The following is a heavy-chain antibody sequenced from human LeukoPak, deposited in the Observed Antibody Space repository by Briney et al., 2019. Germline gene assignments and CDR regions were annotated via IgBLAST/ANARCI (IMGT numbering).Heavy chain of an antibody. V-gene: IGHV3-72*01. D-gene: IGHD2-8*01. CDR2: IRNKANSYIT. J-gene: IGHJ6*03. CDR1: GFTFTEHY. CDR3: ARGYCASGVCSPYYYYMDV. Sequence: GGSLRLSCAASGFTFTEHYMDWVRQAPGKGLEWVGHIRNKANSYITEYAASVKGRFTISRDDSKNSLYPQMNSLKTEDTAVYFCARGYCASGVCSPYYYYMDVWGKGTTVTVSS.